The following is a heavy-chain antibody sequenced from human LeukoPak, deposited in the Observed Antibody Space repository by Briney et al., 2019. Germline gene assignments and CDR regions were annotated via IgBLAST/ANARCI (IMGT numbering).Heavy chain of an antibody. CDR1: GGSFSGYY. D-gene: IGHD4-17*01. J-gene: IGHJ4*02. CDR3: ASTTVRTGY. V-gene: IGHV4-34*01. CDR2: INHSGST. Sequence: KPSETLSLTCAVYGGSFSGYYWSWIRQPPGKGLEWIGEINHSGSTNYNPSLKSRVTISLGTSKNQFSLKLSSVTAADTAVYYCASTTVRTGYWGQGTLVTVSS.